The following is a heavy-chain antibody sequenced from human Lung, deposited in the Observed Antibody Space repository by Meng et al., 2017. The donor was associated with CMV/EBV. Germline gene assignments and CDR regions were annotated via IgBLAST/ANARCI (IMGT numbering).Heavy chain of an antibody. V-gene: IGHV1-69*13. CDR1: GGTFTGYA. D-gene: IGHD2-21*01. CDR3: VKDFPGDCYPLCYYFSHGMDV. CDR2: IIPILGTV. J-gene: IGHJ6*02. Sequence: SXXVSXKASGGTFTGYAVGWVRQAPGQGLEWMGGIIPILGTVNYAQNFQDRVTITADESTVTAYMELSSLRSEDTAVYYCVKDFPGDCYPLCYYFSHGMDVWGQETTVTVSS.